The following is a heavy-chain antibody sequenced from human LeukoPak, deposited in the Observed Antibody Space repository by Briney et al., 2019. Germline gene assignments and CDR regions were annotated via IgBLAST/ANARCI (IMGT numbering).Heavy chain of an antibody. J-gene: IGHJ4*02. V-gene: IGHV3-7*03. D-gene: IGHD3-10*01. CDR1: GFTYTNYW. CDR3: ARDVPRGYFDY. CDR2: IKGDGSDK. Sequence: PGGSLRLSCVASGFTYTNYWMAWVRQAPGKGLEWVANIKGDGSDKNHADSVKGRFTVSRDNVKNSLYLEMNNLRAEDTAVYYCARDVPRGYFDYWGQGTLVTSSS.